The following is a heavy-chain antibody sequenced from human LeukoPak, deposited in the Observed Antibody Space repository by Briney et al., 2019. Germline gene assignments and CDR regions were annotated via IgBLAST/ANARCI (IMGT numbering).Heavy chain of an antibody. Sequence: PSQTLSLTCTVSGGSISSGSYYWSWIRQPAGKGLEWIGRIYTSGSTNYNPSLKSRVTISVDTSKNQFSLKLSSVTAADTAVYYCARHVFCDDAFDIWGQGTMVTVSS. D-gene: IGHD3-16*01. CDR1: GGSISSGSYY. CDR3: ARHVFCDDAFDI. J-gene: IGHJ3*02. CDR2: IYTSGST. V-gene: IGHV4-61*02.